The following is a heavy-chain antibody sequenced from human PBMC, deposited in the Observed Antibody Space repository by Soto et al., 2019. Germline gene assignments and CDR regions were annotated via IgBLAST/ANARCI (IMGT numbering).Heavy chain of an antibody. J-gene: IGHJ6*02. CDR1: GFTFSSYG. Sequence: GGSLRLSCAASGFTFSSYGMHWVRQAPGKGLEWVAVISYDGSNKYYADSVKGRFTISRDNSKNTLYLQMNSLRAEDTAVYYCAKNVVRGAMGPYYYYGMDVWGQGTTLTVSS. CDR2: ISYDGSNK. V-gene: IGHV3-30*18. CDR3: AKNVVRGAMGPYYYYGMDV. D-gene: IGHD3-10*01.